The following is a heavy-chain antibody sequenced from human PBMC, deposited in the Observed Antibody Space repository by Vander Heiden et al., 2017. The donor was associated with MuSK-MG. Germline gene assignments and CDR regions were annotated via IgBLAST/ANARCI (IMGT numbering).Heavy chain of an antibody. CDR2: ISGSGGTT. Sequence: DVHLLESGGGLVQPGGSLRLSCGASGFTFSAYAMSWVRQSPGKGLEWVAAISGSGGTTYYAPSVKGRSTITRDNSNNTVSLQLDSLRAEDMAVYFCAKDVYFYGSATYRPDHWGQGTLVTVSS. J-gene: IGHJ4*02. CDR3: AKDVYFYGSATYRPDH. D-gene: IGHD3-10*01. V-gene: IGHV3-23*01. CDR1: GFTFSAYA.